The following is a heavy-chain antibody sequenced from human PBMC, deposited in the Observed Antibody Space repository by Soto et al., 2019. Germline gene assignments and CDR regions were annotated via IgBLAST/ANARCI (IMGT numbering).Heavy chain of an antibody. CDR1: GFTVSSNY. J-gene: IGHJ5*02. CDR2: IYSGGST. Sequence: GGSLRLSCAASGFTVSSNYMSWVRQAPGKGLEWVSVIYSGGSTYYADSVKGRFTISRDNSKNTLYLQMNSLRAEDTAVYYCARVVVVAATRVSFRWFDPWGQGTLVTVYS. D-gene: IGHD2-15*01. V-gene: IGHV3-66*01. CDR3: ARVVVVAATRVSFRWFDP.